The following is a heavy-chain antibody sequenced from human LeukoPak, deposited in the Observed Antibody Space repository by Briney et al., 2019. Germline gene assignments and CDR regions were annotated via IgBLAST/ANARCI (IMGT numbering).Heavy chain of an antibody. CDR3: ARGTSGTTSLFY. Sequence: SVKVSCKASGGTFSSYAISWVRQAPGEGLEWMGRIIPIFGTANYAQKFQGRVTITTDETTSTAYMELSSLRSEDTAEHNSARGTSGTTSLFYWGQGTPVTVSS. CDR1: GGTFSSYA. CDR2: IIPIFGTA. D-gene: IGHD1-7*01. J-gene: IGHJ4*02. V-gene: IGHV1-69*05.